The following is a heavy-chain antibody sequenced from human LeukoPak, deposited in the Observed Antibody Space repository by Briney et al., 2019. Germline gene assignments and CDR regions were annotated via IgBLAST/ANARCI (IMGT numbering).Heavy chain of an antibody. Sequence: GGSLRLSCAASGFTFSAYWMSWVRQAPGKGLEWVANIKQDGSEKFYVDSVKGRFTISRDNAKNSLYLQMNSLRAEDTALYYCARQYDYYYMDVWGKGTTVTVSS. CDR2: IKQDGSEK. D-gene: IGHD2/OR15-2a*01. V-gene: IGHV3-7*03. CDR3: ARQYDYYYMDV. J-gene: IGHJ6*03. CDR1: GFTFSAYW.